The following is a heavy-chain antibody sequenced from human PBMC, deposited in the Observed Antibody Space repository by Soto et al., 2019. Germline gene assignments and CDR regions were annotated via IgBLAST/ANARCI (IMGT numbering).Heavy chain of an antibody. D-gene: IGHD3-9*01. V-gene: IGHV4-30-4*01. CDR3: ARVGQVRYFDWPIFDY. Sequence: QVQLQVSGPGLVKPSQTLSLTCTVSGGSISSGDYYWSWIRQPPGKGLEWIGYIYYSGSTYYNPSLKSRVTISVDTSKNQFSLKLSSVTAADTAVYYCARVGQVRYFDWPIFDYWGQGTLVTVSS. CDR1: GGSISSGDYY. J-gene: IGHJ4*02. CDR2: IYYSGST.